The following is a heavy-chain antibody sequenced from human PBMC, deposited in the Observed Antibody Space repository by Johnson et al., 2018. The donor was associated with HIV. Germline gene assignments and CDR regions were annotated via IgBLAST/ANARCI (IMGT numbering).Heavy chain of an antibody. CDR2: IYSGGST. D-gene: IGHD6-19*01. Sequence: EVQVVESGGGLVQPGGSLRLSCAASGFTVSSNYMSWVRQAPGKGLEWVSVIYSGGSTYYADSVKGRFTISRDNSKNTLYLQMNSLRAEDTAVYYCGSAVARTKGGAFDIWGQGTMVTVSS. CDR3: GSAVARTKGGAFDI. J-gene: IGHJ3*02. V-gene: IGHV3-66*01. CDR1: GFTVSSNY.